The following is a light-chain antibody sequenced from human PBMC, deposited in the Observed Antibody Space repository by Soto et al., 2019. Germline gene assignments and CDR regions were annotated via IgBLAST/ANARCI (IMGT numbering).Light chain of an antibody. CDR1: SSDVGGYNY. Sequence: QSALTQPASVSGSPGQLITISCTGTSSDVGGYNYVSWYQQHPGKAPKLMIYGVSNRPSGVSNRFSGSKSGNTASLTISGLQAVDEADYYCSSYTSGSTLVVFGGGTQLTVL. CDR2: GVS. V-gene: IGLV2-14*01. J-gene: IGLJ7*01. CDR3: SSYTSGSTLVV.